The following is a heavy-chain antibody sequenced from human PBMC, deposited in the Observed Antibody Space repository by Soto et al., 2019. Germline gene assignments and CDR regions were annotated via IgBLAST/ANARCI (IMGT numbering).Heavy chain of an antibody. Sequence: PGGSLRLSCAASESIFRGYGMHWIRQTPDKGLEWVAIIRFDGTNEHYADSVKGRFTISRDNSKDMLYLQMNSLRVEDTALYYCAKGPSLRSTTFGGVIAHFDYWGLGALVTVSS. D-gene: IGHD3-16*02. CDR1: ESIFRGYG. CDR2: IRFDGTNE. CDR3: AKGPSLRSTTFGGVIAHFDY. V-gene: IGHV3-30*02. J-gene: IGHJ4*02.